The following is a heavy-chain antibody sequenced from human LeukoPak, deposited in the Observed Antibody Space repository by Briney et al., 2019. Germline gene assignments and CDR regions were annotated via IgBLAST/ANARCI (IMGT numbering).Heavy chain of an antibody. CDR3: ARGFPSGKQWLTN. J-gene: IGHJ4*02. CDR1: GFTFSNYG. D-gene: IGHD6-19*01. Sequence: GASVKVSCKASGFTFSNYGINCVRHAPGQGLECMGWIIAYNNNTNYAQNLQGRVTMTTDTSTSTAYMELTSLRSDDTAVYYCARGFPSGKQWLTNWGQGTLVTVSS. V-gene: IGHV1-18*01. CDR2: IIAYNNNT.